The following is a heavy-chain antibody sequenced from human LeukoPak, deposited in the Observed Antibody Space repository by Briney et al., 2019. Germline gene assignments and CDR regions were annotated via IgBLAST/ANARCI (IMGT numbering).Heavy chain of an antibody. J-gene: IGHJ4*02. V-gene: IGHV5-51*01. Sequence: GESLQISFKASEYNFSNYWIGWVRQMPGKGLEWMGLIYPGDSKTRFSPSFQGQVTLSADKSVTTAYLQWSSLKASDTALYYCARLISTAGLSYFDLWGQGTLVTVSS. CDR2: IYPGDSKT. D-gene: IGHD6-13*01. CDR3: ARLISTAGLSYFDL. CDR1: EYNFSNYW.